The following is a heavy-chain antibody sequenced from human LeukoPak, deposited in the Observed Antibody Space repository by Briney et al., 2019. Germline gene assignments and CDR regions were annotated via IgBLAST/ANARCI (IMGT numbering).Heavy chain of an antibody. J-gene: IGHJ4*02. CDR3: ARYTASHLDY. CDR2: IYPGDSDT. Sequence: GESLKISCKGSGYSFTTYWIGWVRQMPGKGLEWMGIIYPGDSDTRYSPSFQGQVSISADKSISTAYLQWSSLKASDTAMNYCARYTASHLDYWGQGALVTVSS. V-gene: IGHV5-51*01. D-gene: IGHD1-26*01. CDR1: GYSFTTYW.